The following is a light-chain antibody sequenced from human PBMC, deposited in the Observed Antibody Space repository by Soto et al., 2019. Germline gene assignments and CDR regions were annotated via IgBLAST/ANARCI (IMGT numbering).Light chain of an antibody. CDR3: QQSYGTPRT. CDR2: AAS. V-gene: IGKV1-39*01. J-gene: IGKJ1*01. CDR1: QTISTY. Sequence: DIQMTQSPSYLSASVGDRVTITCRASQTISTYLNWYQQKPGKAPNLLVYAASTLQRGVPSRFSGSGSVTDFTLTISSLQPEDFATYYGQQSYGTPRTFGQGTKVDFK.